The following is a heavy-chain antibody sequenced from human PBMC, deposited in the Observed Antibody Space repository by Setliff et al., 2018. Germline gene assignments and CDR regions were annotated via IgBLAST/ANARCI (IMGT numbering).Heavy chain of an antibody. J-gene: IGHJ5*02. CDR2: IWSDGSQK. D-gene: IGHD3-10*01. CDR3: SKGRGYSGTGGYFLLAS. V-gene: IGHV3-30*02. CDR1: GFTLRSHW. Sequence: GGSLRLSCEASGFTLRSHWMHWVRHVPGKGLEWVALIWSDGSQKSYADSVKGRFTISRDNSKNTVSLHMTDLRPDDTAVYFCSKGRGYSGTGGYFLLASWGPGTLVTVSS.